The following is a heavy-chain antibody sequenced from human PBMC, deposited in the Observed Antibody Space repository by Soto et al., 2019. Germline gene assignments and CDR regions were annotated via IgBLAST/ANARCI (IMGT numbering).Heavy chain of an antibody. V-gene: IGHV1-69*02. CDR2: INPILSMS. CDR1: GGTFNFYS. J-gene: IGHJ4*02. Sequence: QVQLVQSGADVPRPGSSVRVSCKASGGTFNFYSINWVRQDPGLGLQWMGRINPILSMSNYAPRFQGRVTMTADKSTSTAYMELSSLRSEDTAMYYCATSYGSGYRAFDSWGQGALVTVSS. CDR3: ATSYGSGYRAFDS. D-gene: IGHD3-10*01.